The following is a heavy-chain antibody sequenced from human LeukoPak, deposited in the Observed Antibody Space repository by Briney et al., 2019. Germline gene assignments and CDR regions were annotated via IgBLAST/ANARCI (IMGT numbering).Heavy chain of an antibody. CDR2: ISSSSSYI. V-gene: IGHV3-21*01. Sequence: GSLRLSCAASGLTFSSYSMNWVRQAPGKGLEWVSSISSSSSYIYYADSVKGRFTISRDNAKNSLYLQMNSLRAEDTAVYYCARDVTPDDAFDIWGQGTTVTVPS. D-gene: IGHD2-21*02. CDR1: GLTFSSYS. J-gene: IGHJ3*02. CDR3: ARDVTPDDAFDI.